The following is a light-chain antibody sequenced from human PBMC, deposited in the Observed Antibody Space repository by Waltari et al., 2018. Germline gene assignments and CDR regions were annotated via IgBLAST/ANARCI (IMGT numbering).Light chain of an antibody. V-gene: IGLV2-14*01. J-gene: IGLJ1*01. CDR1: SSDVGGYYC. Sequence: QSALTQPASVSGSPGQLITIYCTGTSSDVGGYYCVSWYQQYPGKAPKLMIYDVSKRPSGVSNRFSGSKSGNTASLIISGLQADDEADYYCSSYTTSSTFVFGTGTKVTVL. CDR3: SSYTTSSTFV. CDR2: DVS.